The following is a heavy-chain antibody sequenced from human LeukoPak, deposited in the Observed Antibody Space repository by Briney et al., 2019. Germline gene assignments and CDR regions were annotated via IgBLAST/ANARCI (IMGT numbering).Heavy chain of an antibody. V-gene: IGHV3-30*18. J-gene: IGHJ6*02. CDR1: GFTFNKYG. CDR3: AKEGSSSSWYYYGLDV. D-gene: IGHD6-6*01. CDR2: ISNDGSHK. Sequence: GGSLRLSCAASGFTFNKYGMHWLRQAPGKGLEWVAVISNDGSHKNDADSVKGRFTISRDNSKNTLYLQMNSLRVEDTAVYYCAKEGSSSSWYYYGLDVWGQGTTVTVSS.